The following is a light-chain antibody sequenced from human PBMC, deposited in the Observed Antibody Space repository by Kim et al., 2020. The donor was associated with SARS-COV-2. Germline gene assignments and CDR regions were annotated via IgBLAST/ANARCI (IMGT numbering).Light chain of an antibody. Sequence: ELTQPPSASGTPGQRVTISCSGSRSNIGSNTVNWYQHLPGTAPKVLMYTDNERPSGFPDRFSGSKSGTSASLVISALQSEDEADYYCAAWDDSLSGRVFGGGTQLTVL. CDR3: AAWDDSLSGRV. CDR1: RSNIGSNT. CDR2: TDN. J-gene: IGLJ3*02. V-gene: IGLV1-44*01.